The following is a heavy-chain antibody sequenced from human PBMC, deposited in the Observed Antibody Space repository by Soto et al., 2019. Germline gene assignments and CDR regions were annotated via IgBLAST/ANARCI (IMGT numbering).Heavy chain of an antibody. D-gene: IGHD1-1*01. CDR2: ISYDGSTK. CDR1: GFTFSSFS. J-gene: IGHJ4*02. Sequence: QVQLVESGGGVVQPGRSLRLSCAASGFTFSSFSLQWVRQAPGKGLEWLALISYDGSTKYNADSVKGRFTFSRDNSNNKISLHLSSLGPGDADVYYCARTTTLAGNPKFDYWGQGTLVTVSS. CDR3: ARTTTLAGNPKFDY. V-gene: IGHV3-30-3*01.